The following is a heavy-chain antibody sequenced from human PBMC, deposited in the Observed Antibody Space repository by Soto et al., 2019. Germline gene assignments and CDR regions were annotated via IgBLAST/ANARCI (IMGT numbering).Heavy chain of an antibody. V-gene: IGHV3-30*03. Sequence: GFPRLSCSASGFTFISYVMHWFRQAPGNWLEWVAVISYDGSNKYYAYSVKGRFTISRDNSKNTLYLQMNSLRAEDTAVYYCARLMVAATHYYYYYGMDAWGQGTTVTVSS. J-gene: IGHJ6*02. CDR3: ARLMVAATHYYYYYGMDA. D-gene: IGHD2-15*01. CDR1: GFTFISYV. CDR2: ISYDGSNK.